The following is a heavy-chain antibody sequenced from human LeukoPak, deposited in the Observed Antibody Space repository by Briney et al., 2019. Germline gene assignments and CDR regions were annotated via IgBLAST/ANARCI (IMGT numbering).Heavy chain of an antibody. V-gene: IGHV3-21*01. CDR1: GFTFSSYS. J-gene: IGHJ4*02. D-gene: IGHD2-15*01. Sequence: GGSLRLSCAASGFTFSSYSMNWVRQAPGKGLEWVSSISSSSSYIYYADSVKGRFTISRDNAKNSLYLQMNSLRAEDTAVYYCARDHREVVVVAAMGYWGQGTLVTVSS. CDR3: ARDHREVVVVAAMGY. CDR2: ISSSSSYI.